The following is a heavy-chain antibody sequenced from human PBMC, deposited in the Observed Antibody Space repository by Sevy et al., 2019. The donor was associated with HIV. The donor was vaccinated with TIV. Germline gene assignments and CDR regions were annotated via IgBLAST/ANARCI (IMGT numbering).Heavy chain of an antibody. V-gene: IGHV3-48*03. CDR1: GFIFSSYD. J-gene: IGHJ5*02. D-gene: IGHD3-22*01. CDR3: TRADAYYDKGFDP. CDR2: ISSSGSSR. Sequence: GGSLRISCTASGFIFSSYDMNWVRQAPGKGLEWVSYISSSGSSRNYADSVKGRFTIARDNAKNSVYLQMNSLRAEDMAIYYCTRADAYYDKGFDPWGQGTLVTVSS.